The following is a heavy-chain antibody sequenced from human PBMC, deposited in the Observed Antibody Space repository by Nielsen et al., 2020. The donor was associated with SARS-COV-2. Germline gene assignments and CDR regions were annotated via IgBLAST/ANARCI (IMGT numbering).Heavy chain of an antibody. V-gene: IGHV4-31*02. D-gene: IGHD2-15*01. Sequence: WIRQPPGKGLEWIGYIYYSGSTYYNPSLKSRVTISVDTSKNQFSLKLSSVTAADTAVYYCARGAPGFVVVVAATVWFDPWGQGTLVTVSS. CDR2: IYYSGST. J-gene: IGHJ5*02. CDR3: ARGAPGFVVVVAATVWFDP.